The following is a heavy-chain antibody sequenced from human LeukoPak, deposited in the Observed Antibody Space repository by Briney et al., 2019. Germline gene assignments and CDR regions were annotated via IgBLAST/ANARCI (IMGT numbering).Heavy chain of an antibody. CDR1: GGSFSGYY. V-gene: IGHV4-34*01. CDR3: ARGRSCYDSSGRRVFDY. CDR2: INHSGST. J-gene: IGHJ4*02. Sequence: SETLSLTCAVYGGSFSGYYWSWIRQPPGKGLEWIGEINHSGSTNYNPSLKSRVTISVDTSKNQFSLKLSSVTAADTAVYYCARGRSCYDSSGRRVFDYWGQGTLVTVSS. D-gene: IGHD3-22*01.